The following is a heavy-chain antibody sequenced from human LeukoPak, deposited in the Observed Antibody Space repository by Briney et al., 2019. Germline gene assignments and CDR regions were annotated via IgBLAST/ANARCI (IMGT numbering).Heavy chain of an antibody. CDR1: GFTFSSYS. CDR2: ISSSSSYI. CDR3: ARGIAAAGIRVDY. D-gene: IGHD6-13*01. J-gene: IGHJ4*02. Sequence: GGSLRLSCAASGFTFSSYSMNWVRQAPGKGLEWVSSISSSSSYIYYADSVKGRFTISRDNAKNSLYLQMNSLRAEDTAVYYCARGIAAAGIRVDYWGQETLVTVSS. V-gene: IGHV3-21*01.